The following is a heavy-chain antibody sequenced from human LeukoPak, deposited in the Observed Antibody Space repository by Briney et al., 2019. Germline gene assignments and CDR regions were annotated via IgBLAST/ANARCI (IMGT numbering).Heavy chain of an antibody. CDR3: ARAGMGLQYPSVNYFYGMDV. D-gene: IGHD2-2*02. CDR2: ISYDGSNK. J-gene: IGHJ6*02. CDR1: GFAFSTFA. Sequence: GKSLRLSCAASGFAFSTFAMHWVRLAPGKGLEWVAVISYDGSNKYYADSVKGRFTISRDNFKNTLYLQMNSLRPEDTAVYSCARAGMGLQYPSVNYFYGMDVWGRGTTVTVSS. V-gene: IGHV3-30*04.